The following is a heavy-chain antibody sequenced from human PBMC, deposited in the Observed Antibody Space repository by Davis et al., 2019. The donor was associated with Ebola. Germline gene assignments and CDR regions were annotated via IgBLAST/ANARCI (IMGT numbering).Heavy chain of an antibody. V-gene: IGHV3-49*03. CDR3: TRATTMIVVVPGAY. CDR1: GFTFSSYA. Sequence: GGSLRLSCAASGFTFSSYAMSWFRQAPGKGLEWVGFIRSKAYGGTTEYAASVKGRFTISRDDSKSIAYLQMNSLKTEDTAVYYCTRATTMIVVVPGAYWGQGTLVTVSS. CDR2: IRSKAYGGTT. J-gene: IGHJ4*02. D-gene: IGHD3-22*01.